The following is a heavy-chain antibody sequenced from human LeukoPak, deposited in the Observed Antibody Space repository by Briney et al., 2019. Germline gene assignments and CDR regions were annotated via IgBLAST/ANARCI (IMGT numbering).Heavy chain of an antibody. Sequence: AGALGRYCAASGFTFSSYWMHRLLPAPGKELLWVSRIISDGGSTSYADSVKVRFTISRDNAKNMLYLQMNSLRAEDKAVYYCARARPYCSGGSCYSRGWFDPWGQGTLVTVSS. V-gene: IGHV3-74*01. CDR1: GFTFSSYW. CDR3: ARARPYCSGGSCYSRGWFDP. J-gene: IGHJ5*02. D-gene: IGHD2-15*01. CDR2: IISDGGST.